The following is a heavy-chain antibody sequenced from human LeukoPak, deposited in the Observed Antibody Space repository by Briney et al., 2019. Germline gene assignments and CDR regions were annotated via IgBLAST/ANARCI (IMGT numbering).Heavy chain of an antibody. CDR2: IYYSGST. D-gene: IGHD3-10*01. V-gene: IGHV4-59*08. CDR3: ARHSHYYGSGSLIDY. J-gene: IGHJ4*02. Sequence: SETLSPTCTVSGGSISSYYWSWIRQPPGKGLEWIGYIYYSGSTNYNPSLKSRVTISVDTSKNQFSLKLSSVTAADTAVYYCARHSHYYGSGSLIDYWGQGTLVTVSS. CDR1: GGSISSYY.